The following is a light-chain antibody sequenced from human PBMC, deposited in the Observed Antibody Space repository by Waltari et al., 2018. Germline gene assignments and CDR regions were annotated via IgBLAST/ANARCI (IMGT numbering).Light chain of an antibody. J-gene: IGLJ3*02. Sequence: QLVLTPSPSASASLGASVKLTCTLSSGHSSNVIASLQQQPEKGPRYLMKVNSDGSHSKGDKIPDRFSGSSSGTEHYLTISSLQSEDEADYYCQTGGHGTWVFGGGTKLTVL. CDR2: VNSDGSH. V-gene: IGLV4-69*01. CDR3: QTGGHGTWV. CDR1: SGHSSNV.